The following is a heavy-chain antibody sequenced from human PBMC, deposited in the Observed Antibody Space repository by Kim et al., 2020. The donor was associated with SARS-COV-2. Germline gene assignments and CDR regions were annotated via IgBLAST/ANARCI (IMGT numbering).Heavy chain of an antibody. V-gene: IGHV5-51*01. Sequence: GESLKISCKGSGYSFTTYWIGWVRQMPGTGLEWMGIVYPGDSDTRYSPSFQGQVTISVDKSISTAYLQWGSLKASDSAMYYCAGGRLKATTSWGFDDWGQGTLVTVSS. J-gene: IGHJ4*02. D-gene: IGHD1-1*01. CDR2: VYPGDSDT. CDR3: AGGRLKATTSWGFDD. CDR1: GYSFTTYW.